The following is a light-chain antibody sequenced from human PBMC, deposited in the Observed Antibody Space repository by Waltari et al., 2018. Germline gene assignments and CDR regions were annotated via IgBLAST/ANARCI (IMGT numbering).Light chain of an antibody. Sequence: QSVLTQPPSVSGTPGQTVTISCFGTNSNIGRNSVFWYQQLPGTAPKLLIYRDDQRPSRVPHRVSGSKSGTSASLAIRGLRSEDEADYYCAAWDDSLSVSYVLGSGTKVTV. CDR1: NSNIGRNS. CDR2: RDD. J-gene: IGLJ1*01. CDR3: AAWDDSLSVSYV. V-gene: IGLV1-47*01.